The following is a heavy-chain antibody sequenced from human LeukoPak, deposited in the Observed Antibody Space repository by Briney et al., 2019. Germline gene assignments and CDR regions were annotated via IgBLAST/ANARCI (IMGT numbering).Heavy chain of an antibody. CDR1: GGSFSVYY. J-gene: IGHJ5*02. Sequence: SETLSLTCAVYGGSFSVYYWSWIRQPPGKGLEWIGEINHSGSTNYNPSLKSRVTISVDTSKNQFSLKLSSVTAADTAVYYCVRRPRGVIIKSWFDPWGQGTLVTVSS. D-gene: IGHD3-10*01. CDR2: INHSGST. CDR3: VRRPRGVIIKSWFDP. V-gene: IGHV4-34*01.